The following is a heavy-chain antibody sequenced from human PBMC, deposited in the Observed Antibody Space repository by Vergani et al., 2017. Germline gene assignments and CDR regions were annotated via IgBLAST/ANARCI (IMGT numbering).Heavy chain of an antibody. CDR1: GYIFTKSV. CDR3: AKPATWRVCDS. D-gene: IGHD2-21*01. Sequence: QVQLVQSGSELKKPGASVKISCKASGYIFTKSVMNWVRQAPGQGPEWMGWINTATGKSTYAQDFTGRFVFSLETSVNTAYLQISSLKTEDTAIYYCAKPATWRVCDSWGPGTVVPVST. V-gene: IGHV7-4-1*02. J-gene: IGHJ5*02. CDR2: INTATGKS.